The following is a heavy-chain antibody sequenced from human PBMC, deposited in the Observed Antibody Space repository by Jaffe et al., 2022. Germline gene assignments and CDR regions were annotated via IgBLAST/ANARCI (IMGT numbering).Heavy chain of an antibody. CDR3: ARDLMGSIPD. V-gene: IGHV3-74*01. CDR2: IKGDGSIT. D-gene: IGHD2-2*01. CDR1: GFTFSSHW. J-gene: IGHJ4*02. Sequence: EVQLVESGGGLVQPGGSLRLSCAASGFTFSSHWIHWVRQAPGKGLEWVSRIKGDGSITLYADSVKGRFIISRDNAKNMVYLEMNSLRAEDTAVYYCARDLMGSIPDWGQGTLVTVSS.